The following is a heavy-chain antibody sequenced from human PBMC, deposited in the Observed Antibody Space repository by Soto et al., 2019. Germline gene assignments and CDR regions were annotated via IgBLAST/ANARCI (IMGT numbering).Heavy chain of an antibody. CDR1: GLLVSSNY. CDR3: ARGYRVEGAYGAGAFFDY. J-gene: IGHJ4*02. V-gene: IGHV3-66*01. CDR2: IYSGSNT. Sequence: EVQLVESGGDLVQPGRSLRLSCAASGLLVSSNYMSWVRQAPGKGLEWVSVIYSGSNTHYADSVKGRFTISRDNSKNTLYLQMDSLRAEDTDVYYCARGYRVEGAYGAGAFFDYWGQGTLVTVSS. D-gene: IGHD1-26*01.